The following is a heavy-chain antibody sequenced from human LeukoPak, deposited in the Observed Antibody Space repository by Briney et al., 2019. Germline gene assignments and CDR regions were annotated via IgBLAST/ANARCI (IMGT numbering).Heavy chain of an antibody. CDR3: ARDYGPYCTSTSCGIDY. V-gene: IGHV4-31*03. CDR2: IHYTGTT. Sequence: SQTLSLTCTVSGGSISSGDYYWSWIRQHPGKGLEWIGYIHYTGTTRYNPSLKSRLSMSVDTSENHFSLKLSSVTAADTAVYYWARDYGPYCTSTSCGIDYWGQGTLVTVSS. D-gene: IGHD2-2*01. J-gene: IGHJ4*02. CDR1: GGSISSGDYY.